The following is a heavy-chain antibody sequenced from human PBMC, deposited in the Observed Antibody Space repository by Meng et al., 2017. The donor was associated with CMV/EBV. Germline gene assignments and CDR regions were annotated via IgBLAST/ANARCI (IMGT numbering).Heavy chain of an antibody. CDR3: AERDGYKGAFDI. Sequence: ASVKVSCKASGYTFTSYYMHWVRQAPGQGLEWMGIINPSGGSTSYAQKLQGRVTMTRDTSTSTVYMELSSLRSEDTAVYYCAERDGYKGAFDIWGQGTMVTVSS. J-gene: IGHJ3*02. D-gene: IGHD5-24*01. CDR1: GYTFTSYY. CDR2: INPSGGST. V-gene: IGHV1-46*01.